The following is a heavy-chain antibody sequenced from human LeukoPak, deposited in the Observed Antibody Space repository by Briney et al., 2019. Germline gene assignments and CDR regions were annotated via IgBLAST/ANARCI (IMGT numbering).Heavy chain of an antibody. D-gene: IGHD6-19*01. J-gene: IGHJ4*02. CDR3: ARVRSSGWGKGFDY. V-gene: IGHV4-34*01. CDR2: INHSGST. CDR1: GGSFSGYY. Sequence: PSETLSLTCAVYGGSFSGYYWSWIRQPPGKGLEWIGEINHSGSTNYNPSLKSRVTISVDTSKNQFSLKLSSVTAAATAVYYCARVRSSGWGKGFDYWGQGTLVTVSS.